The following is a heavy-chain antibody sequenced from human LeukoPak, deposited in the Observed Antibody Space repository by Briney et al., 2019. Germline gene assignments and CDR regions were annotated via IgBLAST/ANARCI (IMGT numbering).Heavy chain of an antibody. D-gene: IGHD6-19*01. Sequence: PSETLSLTCTVSGGSVSSYYWSWIRQPPGKGLEWIGYIYSSENTKYNSSLESRVTMSLDTSKNQFFLKLSSVTAADTAVYYCARFHSGPRGWYVLWYFDLWGRGTLVTVSS. CDR1: GGSVSSYY. V-gene: IGHV4-4*09. J-gene: IGHJ2*01. CDR3: ARFHSGPRGWYVLWYFDL. CDR2: IYSSENT.